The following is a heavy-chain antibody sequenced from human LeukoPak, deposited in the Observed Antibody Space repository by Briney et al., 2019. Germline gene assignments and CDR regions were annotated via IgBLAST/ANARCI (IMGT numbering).Heavy chain of an antibody. V-gene: IGHV3-23*01. Sequence: PGGSLRLSCAVSGFTFSDYHMSWIRQAPGKGLEWVSAISGSGGSTYYADSVKGRFTISRDNSKNTLYLQMNSLRAEDTAVYYCAKDQVYSSSWYSYYYYGMDVWGQGTTVTVSS. CDR3: AKDQVYSSSWYSYYYYGMDV. CDR2: ISGSGGST. CDR1: GFTFSDYH. D-gene: IGHD6-13*01. J-gene: IGHJ6*02.